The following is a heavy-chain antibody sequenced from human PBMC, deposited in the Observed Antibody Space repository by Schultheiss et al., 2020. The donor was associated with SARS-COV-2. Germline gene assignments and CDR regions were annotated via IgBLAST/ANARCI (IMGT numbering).Heavy chain of an antibody. CDR3: ARASRAQQLVNYGMDV. J-gene: IGHJ6*02. CDR2: ISGSGGST. CDR1: GFTFSSYA. V-gene: IGHV3-23*01. Sequence: GGSLRLSCAASGFTFSSYAMSWVRQAPGKGLEWVSAISGSGGSTYYADSVKGRFTISRDNSKNTLYLQMNSLRAEDTAVYYCARASRAQQLVNYGMDVWGQGTTVTVAS. D-gene: IGHD6-13*01.